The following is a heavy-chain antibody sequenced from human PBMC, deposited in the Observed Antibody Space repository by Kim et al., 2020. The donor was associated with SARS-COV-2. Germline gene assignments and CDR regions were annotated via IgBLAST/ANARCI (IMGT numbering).Heavy chain of an antibody. D-gene: IGHD2-21*01. Sequence: GALRLSCAASGFTFSSYGMHWVRQAPGKGLEWVAVIWYDGSNKYYADSVKGRFTISRDNSKNTLYLQMNSLRAEDTAVYYCAKGCSGGDCYGKQFDYWGQGTLVTVSS. CDR1: GFTFSSYG. J-gene: IGHJ4*02. CDR2: IWYDGSNK. CDR3: AKGCSGGDCYGKQFDY. V-gene: IGHV3-33*06.